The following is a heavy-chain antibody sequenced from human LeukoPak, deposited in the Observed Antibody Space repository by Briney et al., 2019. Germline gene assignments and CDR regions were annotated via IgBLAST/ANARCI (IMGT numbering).Heavy chain of an antibody. CDR2: IYTIGST. V-gene: IGHV4-61*02. J-gene: IGHJ4*02. D-gene: IGHD2-2*02. Sequence: SQTLSLTCTVSGGSISSGSYYWSWIRQPAGKGLECIGRIYTIGSTNYNPSLKSRVTISVDTSTNQSSLKPSSVTAADTAVYYCARAGYCSSTSCYKGGYYFDYWGQGTLVTVSS. CDR3: ARAGYCSSTSCYKGGYYFDY. CDR1: GGSISSGSYY.